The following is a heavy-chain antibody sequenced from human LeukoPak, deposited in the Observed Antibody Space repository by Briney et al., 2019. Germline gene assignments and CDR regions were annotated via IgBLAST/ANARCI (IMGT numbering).Heavy chain of an antibody. CDR2: IYYSGST. Sequence: PSETLSLTCTVSGGSISSYYWSWIRQPPGKGLEWIGYIYYSGSTNYNPSLKSRVTISVDTSKNQFSLKLSSVTAADTAVYYCERSSGEFDYWGQGTLVTVSS. V-gene: IGHV4-59*01. D-gene: IGHD3-10*01. CDR1: GGSISSYY. J-gene: IGHJ4*02. CDR3: ERSSGEFDY.